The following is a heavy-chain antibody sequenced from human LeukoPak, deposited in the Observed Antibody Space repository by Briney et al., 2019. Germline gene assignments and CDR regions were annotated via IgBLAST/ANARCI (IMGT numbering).Heavy chain of an antibody. CDR3: ASSYYYGSSAFDI. V-gene: IGHV4-59*01. D-gene: IGHD3-10*01. CDR1: GGSISSYY. Sequence: SETLSLTCTVSGGSISSYYWSWIRQPPGKGLEWIGYIYYSGSTSYNPSLKSRVTISVDTSKNQFSLKLSSVTAADTAVYYCASSYYYGSSAFDIWGQGTMVTVSS. CDR2: IYYSGST. J-gene: IGHJ3*02.